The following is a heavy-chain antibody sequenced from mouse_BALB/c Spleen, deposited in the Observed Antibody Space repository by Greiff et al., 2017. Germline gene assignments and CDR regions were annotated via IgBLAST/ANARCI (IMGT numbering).Heavy chain of an antibody. Sequence: VQRVESGPGLVQPSQSLSITCTVSGFSLTSYGVHWVRQSPGKGLEWLGVIWSGGSTGYNAAFISRLSISKDNSKSQVFFKMNSLQANDTAIYYCARTGREPFAYWGQGTLVTVSA. CDR2: IWSGGST. J-gene: IGHJ3*01. D-gene: IGHD1-1*01. CDR3: ARTGREPFAY. V-gene: IGHV2-2*02. CDR1: GFSLTSYG.